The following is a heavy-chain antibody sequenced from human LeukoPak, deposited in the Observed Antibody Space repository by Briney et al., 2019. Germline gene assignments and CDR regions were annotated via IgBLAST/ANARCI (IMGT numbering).Heavy chain of an antibody. Sequence: ASVKVSFTSSGYPFTVYYIHWVRQAPGQGLEWMGWISPGTGVTTYAQNFQGRVTMTRDTSITTAYMELSRLRSDDTAVYYCARDTGDYYASGSYYPDWGQGTLVTVSS. D-gene: IGHD3-10*01. CDR1: GYPFTVYY. J-gene: IGHJ4*02. CDR2: ISPGTGVT. V-gene: IGHV1-2*02. CDR3: ARDTGDYYASGSYYPD.